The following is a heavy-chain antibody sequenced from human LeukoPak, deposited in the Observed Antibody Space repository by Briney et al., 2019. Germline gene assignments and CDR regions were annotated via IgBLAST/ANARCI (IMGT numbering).Heavy chain of an antibody. D-gene: IGHD2-2*02. CDR1: GGSISSSSYY. CDR2: IYYSGST. J-gene: IGHJ1*01. V-gene: IGHV4-39*01. Sequence: ETLSLTCTVSGGSISSSSYYWGWIRQPPGKGLEWIGSIYYSGSTYYNPSLKSRVTISVYTYKNQFSLKLSSVTAADTAVYYCARQRYCSSTSCYRNAEYFQHWGQGTLVTVSS. CDR3: ARQRYCSSTSCYRNAEYFQH.